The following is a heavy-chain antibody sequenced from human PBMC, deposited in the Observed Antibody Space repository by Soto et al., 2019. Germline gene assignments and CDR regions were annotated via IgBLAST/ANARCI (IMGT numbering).Heavy chain of an antibody. CDR3: AREKGYISGPKNFDY. D-gene: IGHD5-12*01. CDR1: CASISSGDYF. Sequence: SETLSLTCTVSCASISSGDYFRSWIRQSPGKGLEWIGYIYDSGSSYYNPSLKSRVTMSVDTSKNQFSLKLRSVTAADTAVYYCAREKGYISGPKNFDYWGQGTLVTVSS. V-gene: IGHV4-30-4*01. J-gene: IGHJ4*02. CDR2: IYDSGSS.